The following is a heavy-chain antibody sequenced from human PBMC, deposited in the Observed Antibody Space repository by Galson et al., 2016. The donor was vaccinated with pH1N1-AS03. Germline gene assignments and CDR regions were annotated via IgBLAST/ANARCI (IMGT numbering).Heavy chain of an antibody. Sequence: SLRLSCAASGLTFTNAWMSWVRQAPGKGLEWVGRIKSTTDGGTQDYAAAVKGRFIISRDDSKNMVWLQMTSLQIEDTGVYYCPTVEGRCTSTTCYAAIIGSTGVDCWGRGTPVTVSS. CDR2: IKSTTDGGTQ. D-gene: IGHD2-2*01. V-gene: IGHV3-15*01. CDR3: PTVEGRCTSTTCYAAIIGSTGVDC. J-gene: IGHJ4*02. CDR1: GLTFTNAW.